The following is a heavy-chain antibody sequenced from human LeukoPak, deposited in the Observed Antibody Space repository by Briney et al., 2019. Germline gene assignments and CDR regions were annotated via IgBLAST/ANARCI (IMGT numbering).Heavy chain of an antibody. J-gene: IGHJ4*02. CDR2: FDPEDGET. Sequence: ASVKVSCKVSGYTLTELSMHWVRQAPGKGLEWMGGFDPEDGETIYAQKFQGRVTVTEDTSTDTAYMELSSLRSDDTAVYYCARDQDIVVVVAATGGLDYWGQGTLVTVSS. CDR1: GYTLTELS. CDR3: ARDQDIVVVVAATGGLDY. V-gene: IGHV1-24*01. D-gene: IGHD2-15*01.